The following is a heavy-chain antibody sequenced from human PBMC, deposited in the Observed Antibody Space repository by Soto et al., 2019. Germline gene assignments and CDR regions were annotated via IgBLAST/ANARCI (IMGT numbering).Heavy chain of an antibody. CDR1: GGTFSSYA. CDR2: IIPIFGTA. Sequence: GASVKVSCKASGGTFSSYAISWVRQAPGQGLEWMGGIIPIFGTANYAQKFQGRVTITADESTSTAYMELSSLRSEDTAVYYCAGPPELTRIYYYYGMDVWGQRTTVTVSS. J-gene: IGHJ6*02. CDR3: AGPPELTRIYYYYGMDV. V-gene: IGHV1-69*13. D-gene: IGHD1-7*01.